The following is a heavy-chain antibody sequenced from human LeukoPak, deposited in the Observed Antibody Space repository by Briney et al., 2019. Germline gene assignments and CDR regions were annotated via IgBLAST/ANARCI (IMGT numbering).Heavy chain of an antibody. V-gene: IGHV3-23*01. CDR3: ARDLDDYNDFPPIFQY. CDR2: ISGGGTPT. Sequence: GSLRLSCVVSGFTFSDYAMSWVRQAPGKGLEWVSAISGGGTPTFYAESVKGRFITSRDNSKNTLYLQMNSLRVEDTAVYYCARDLDDYNDFPPIFQYWGQGTQVIVSS. CDR1: GFTFSDYA. J-gene: IGHJ1*01. D-gene: IGHD5-24*01.